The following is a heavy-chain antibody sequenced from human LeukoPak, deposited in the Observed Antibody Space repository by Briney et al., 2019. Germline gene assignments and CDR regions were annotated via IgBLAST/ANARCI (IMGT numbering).Heavy chain of an antibody. J-gene: IGHJ4*02. D-gene: IGHD6-13*01. V-gene: IGHV1-18*01. CDR2: ISAYNGNT. CDR1: GYTFTSYG. Sequence: ASVKVSCKASGYTFTSYGISWVRQAPGQGLEWMGWISAYNGNTNYAQKLQGRVTMTTDTSTSTAYMELRSLRSDDTAVYYCARGLYSSSWSYYFDYWGQGTLVTVSS. CDR3: ARGLYSSSWSYYFDY.